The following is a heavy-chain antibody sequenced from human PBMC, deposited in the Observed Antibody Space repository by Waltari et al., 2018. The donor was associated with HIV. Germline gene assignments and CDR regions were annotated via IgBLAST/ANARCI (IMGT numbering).Heavy chain of an antibody. Sequence: EVQLVESGGVVVQPGGSLRLSCAASGFTFDDYAMHWVRQAPGKGLEWVSLISWDGGSTYYADAVKGRFTISRDNSKNSLYLQMNSLRAEDTALYYCAKAPYSSSWYLVYGCDYWGQGTLVTVSS. CDR2: ISWDGGST. J-gene: IGHJ4*02. CDR1: GFTFDDYA. D-gene: IGHD6-13*01. CDR3: AKAPYSSSWYLVYGCDY. V-gene: IGHV3-43D*04.